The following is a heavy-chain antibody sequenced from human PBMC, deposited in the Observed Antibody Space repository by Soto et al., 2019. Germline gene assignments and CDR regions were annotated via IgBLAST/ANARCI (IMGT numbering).Heavy chain of an antibody. CDR1: GGSISSGDYY. V-gene: IGHV4-30-4*02. CDR2: IYYSGST. Sequence: SETLSLTCTVSGGSISSGDYYWSWIRQPPGKGLEWIGYIYYSGSTYYNPSLKSRVTISVDTSKNQFSVKLSSVTAADTAVYYCATDSSGYEYYFDYWGQGTLVTVSS. J-gene: IGHJ4*02. D-gene: IGHD3-22*01. CDR3: ATDSSGYEYYFDY.